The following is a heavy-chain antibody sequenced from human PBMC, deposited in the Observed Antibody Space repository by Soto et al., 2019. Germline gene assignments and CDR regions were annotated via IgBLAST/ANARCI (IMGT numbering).Heavy chain of an antibody. J-gene: IGHJ5*02. CDR2: INYSGST. D-gene: IGHD6-25*01. CDR3: ARVKAAASVYNWFDP. V-gene: IGHV4-34*01. CDR1: GGSFSGYY. Sequence: QVQLQQWGAGLLKPSETLSLTCAVYGGSFSGYYWSWIRQPPGKELEWIGEINYSGSTDYNPSLYGRVTISVGTSKNQFSLKLTSVTAADTAVYYCARVKAAASVYNWFDPWGQGTLVTVSA.